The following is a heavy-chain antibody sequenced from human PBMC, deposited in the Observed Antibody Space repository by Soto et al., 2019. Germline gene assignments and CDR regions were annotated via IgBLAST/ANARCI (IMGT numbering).Heavy chain of an antibody. CDR2: IIPIFGTA. D-gene: IGHD4-17*01. Sequence: QVQLVQSGAEVKKPGSSVKVSCKASGGTFSSYAISWVRQAPGQGLEWMGGIIPIFGTANYAQKFQGRVTITADESTSTGYMELSSLRSEDTAVYYCARDRDYGGTQTGPDYYYYGMDVWGQGTTVTVSS. CDR1: GGTFSSYA. V-gene: IGHV1-69*12. CDR3: ARDRDYGGTQTGPDYYYYGMDV. J-gene: IGHJ6*02.